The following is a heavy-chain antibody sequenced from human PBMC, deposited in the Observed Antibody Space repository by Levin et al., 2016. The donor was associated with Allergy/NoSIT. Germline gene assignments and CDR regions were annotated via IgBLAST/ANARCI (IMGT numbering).Heavy chain of an antibody. CDR3: LPYAMGSPPGD. J-gene: IGHJ4*02. CDR2: IDPDGRNT. D-gene: IGHD2-8*01. Sequence: GESLKISCAASGFTFSNFWMHWVRQVPGKGLVWVSRIDPDGRNTDYADSVRGRFTISRDNVKNRLYLQMDSLRAEDTALYYCLPYAMGSPPGDWGQGTLVTVSS. V-gene: IGHV3-74*01. CDR1: GFTFSNFW.